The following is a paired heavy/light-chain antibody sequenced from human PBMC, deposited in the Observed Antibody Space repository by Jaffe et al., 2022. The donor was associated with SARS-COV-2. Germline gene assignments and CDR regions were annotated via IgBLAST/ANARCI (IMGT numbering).Heavy chain of an antibody. V-gene: IGHV3-23*01. D-gene: IGHD4-17*01. CDR3: VKELTTGPGY. Sequence: EVQLLESGGGLVQPGGSLRLSCAGSGFTFSGYAMNWVRQAPGKGLEWVSTIGASGRSTYYADSVKGRFTISRENSKNMVSLQMTSLTADDTAVYYCVKELTTGPGYWGQGILVTVSS. CDR1: GFTFSGYA. CDR2: IGASGRST. J-gene: IGHJ4*02.
Light chain of an antibody. CDR2: YAS. CDR1: QSIGSN. CDR3: HQSSSFPIT. V-gene: IGKV6D-21*02. Sequence: EIVLTQSPDFQSVTPKEKVTITCRASQSIGSNLHWYQQKSDQSPRLLIRYASQSISGVPSRFSGSGSGTDFTLTITSLEAEDAAAYYCHQSSSFPITFGQGTRLEIK. J-gene: IGKJ5*01.